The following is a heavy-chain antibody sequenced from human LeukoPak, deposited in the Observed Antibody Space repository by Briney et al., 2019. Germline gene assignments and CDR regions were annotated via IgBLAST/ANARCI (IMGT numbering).Heavy chain of an antibody. J-gene: IGHJ3*01. Sequence: SETLSLTCTVSGVSISSYYWSWIRQTPGKGLEWIGHIYNSGSTNHNPSLKSRITISVDTSKNQFSLKLNSVPTADTAVYFCARVLNNRGYTYGTPVGFDVWGQGTMVTVSS. D-gene: IGHD5-18*01. CDR3: ARVLNNRGYTYGTPVGFDV. V-gene: IGHV4-59*01. CDR1: GVSISSYY. CDR2: IYNSGST.